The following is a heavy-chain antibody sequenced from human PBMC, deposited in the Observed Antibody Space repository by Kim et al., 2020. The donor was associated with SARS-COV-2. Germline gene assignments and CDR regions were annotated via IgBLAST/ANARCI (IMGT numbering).Heavy chain of an antibody. V-gene: IGHV3-49*04. Sequence: GGSLRLSCTASGFTFGDYAMSWVRQAPGKGLEWVGFIRSKAYGGTTEYAASVKGRFTISRDDSKSIAYLQMNSLKTEDTAVYYCTREGGTAKYCSSTSCYGGSYYYGMDVWGQGTTVTVSS. D-gene: IGHD2-2*01. CDR1: GFTFGDYA. J-gene: IGHJ6*02. CDR2: IRSKAYGGTT. CDR3: TREGGTAKYCSSTSCYGGSYYYGMDV.